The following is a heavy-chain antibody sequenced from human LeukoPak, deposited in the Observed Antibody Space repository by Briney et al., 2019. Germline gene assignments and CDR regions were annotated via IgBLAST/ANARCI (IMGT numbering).Heavy chain of an antibody. CDR1: GGSISSSSYY. CDR2: TYYSGST. V-gene: IGHV4-39*01. Sequence: PSETLSLTCTVSGGSISSSSYYWGWIRQPPGKGLEWIGSTYYSGSTYYNPSLKSRVTISVDTSKNQFSLKLSSVTAADTAVYYCATPSGSSDYWGQGTLVTVSS. J-gene: IGHJ4*02. CDR3: ATPSGSSDY. D-gene: IGHD1-26*01.